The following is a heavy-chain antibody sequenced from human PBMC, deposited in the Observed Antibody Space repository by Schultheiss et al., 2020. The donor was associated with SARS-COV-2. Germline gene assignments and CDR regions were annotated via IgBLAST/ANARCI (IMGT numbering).Heavy chain of an antibody. Sequence: GGSLRLSCAASGFSFSDHYMTWIRQAPGKGLEWVSTISGSGGTTYYRDSVKGRVTISRDNAKNSLYLQMNSLRAEDTALYYCARVVGYSSSSYTDAFDIWGQGTTVTVSS. J-gene: IGHJ3*02. D-gene: IGHD6-6*01. CDR1: GFSFSDHY. CDR2: ISGSGGTT. CDR3: ARVVGYSSSSYTDAFDI. V-gene: IGHV3-11*01.